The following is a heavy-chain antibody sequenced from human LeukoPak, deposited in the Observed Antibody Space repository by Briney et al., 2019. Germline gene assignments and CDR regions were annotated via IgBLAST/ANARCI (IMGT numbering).Heavy chain of an antibody. CDR2: IIPILGIA. CDR3: ARDGNPEYYFDY. Sequence: SVKVSCKASGGTFSSYAISWVRQAPGQGLEWMGRIIPILGIANYAQKFQGRVTITADKSTSTAYMELSSLRSEDTAVYYCARDGNPEYYFDYWGQGTLVTVSS. V-gene: IGHV1-69*04. D-gene: IGHD2/OR15-2a*01. CDR1: GGTFSSYA. J-gene: IGHJ4*02.